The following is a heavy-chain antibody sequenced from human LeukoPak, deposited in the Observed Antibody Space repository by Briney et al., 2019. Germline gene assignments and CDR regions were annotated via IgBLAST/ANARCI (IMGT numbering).Heavy chain of an antibody. Sequence: GGSLRLSCAASGFTVKSNYMSWVRQAPGKGLEWVSVIYSGGSTYYADSVKGRFTISRDNSKNTLYLQMNSLRAEDTAVYYCARGVSIAYFDYWGQGTLVTVSS. V-gene: IGHV3-66*02. CDR3: ARGVSIAYFDY. CDR2: IYSGGST. CDR1: GFTVKSNY. J-gene: IGHJ4*02. D-gene: IGHD2-8*01.